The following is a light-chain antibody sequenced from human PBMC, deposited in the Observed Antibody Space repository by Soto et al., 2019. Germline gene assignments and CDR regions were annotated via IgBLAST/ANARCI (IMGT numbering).Light chain of an antibody. CDR1: QSVYNN. CDR2: GAS. V-gene: IGKV3-15*01. CDR3: QQYNNWPPVT. J-gene: IGKJ3*01. Sequence: EVVMTQSPVTLSVSPGERATLSCRASQSVYNNLAWYQQKPGQAPRLLIYGASTRATGIPARFSGSGSGTEFTLTISSLQSEDFAVYFCQQYNNWPPVTFGPGTKVDIK.